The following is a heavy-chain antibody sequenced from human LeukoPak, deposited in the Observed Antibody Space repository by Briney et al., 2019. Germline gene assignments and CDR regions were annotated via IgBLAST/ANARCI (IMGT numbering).Heavy chain of an antibody. D-gene: IGHD6-19*01. J-gene: IGHJ4*02. CDR1: GGSISCSSYY. CDR3: ARHFGSGWYGY. CDR2: IYYSGST. Sequence: PSETVSLTCTVSGGSISCSSYYWGWIRQPAGKGLEWIGSIYYSGSTYYNPSLKSRVTISVDTSKNQFSLKLSSVTAADTAVYYCARHFGSGWYGYWGRGTLDTVSS. V-gene: IGHV4-39*01.